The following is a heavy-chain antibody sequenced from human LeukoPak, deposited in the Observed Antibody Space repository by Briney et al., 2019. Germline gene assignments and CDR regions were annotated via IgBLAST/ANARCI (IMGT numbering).Heavy chain of an antibody. CDR2: ISGSGGST. D-gene: IGHD3-3*01. V-gene: IGHV3-23*01. Sequence: GGSLRLSCAASGFTFSSYAMSWVRQAPGKGLEWVSAISGSGGSTYYADSVKGRFTISRDNSKNTLYLQMNSLRAEDTAVYYCAKGGNYDFWSGYYRENYYFDYWGQGTLVTVSS. CDR3: AKGGNYDFWSGYYRENYYFDY. J-gene: IGHJ4*02. CDR1: GFTFSSYA.